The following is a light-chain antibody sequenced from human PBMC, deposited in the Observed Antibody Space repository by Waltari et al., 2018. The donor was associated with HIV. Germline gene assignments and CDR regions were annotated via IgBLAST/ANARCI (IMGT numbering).Light chain of an antibody. Sequence: SYELTQPPSVSVSPGQTASITCSGDKLGDNYACWYQQKPGQSPVLVIYQDSKRPSGTPERFSGSNSGNTATLTISGTQAMDEADYYCQAWDSSTGRVFGGGTKLTVL. CDR1: KLGDNY. CDR3: QAWDSSTGRV. V-gene: IGLV3-1*01. J-gene: IGLJ2*01. CDR2: QDS.